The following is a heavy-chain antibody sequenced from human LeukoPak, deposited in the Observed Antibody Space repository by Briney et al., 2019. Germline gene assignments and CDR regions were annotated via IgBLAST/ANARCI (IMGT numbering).Heavy chain of an antibody. D-gene: IGHD1-26*01. V-gene: IGHV1-8*01. Sequence: ASVKVSCKASGYTFTSYDINWVRQATGQGLEWMGWMNPNSGNTGYAQKFQGRVTMTRNTSISTAYMELSSLRSEDTAVYYCARASGGELLNGMDVWGQGTTVTVSS. J-gene: IGHJ6*02. CDR2: MNPNSGNT. CDR3: ARASGGELLNGMDV. CDR1: GYTFTSYD.